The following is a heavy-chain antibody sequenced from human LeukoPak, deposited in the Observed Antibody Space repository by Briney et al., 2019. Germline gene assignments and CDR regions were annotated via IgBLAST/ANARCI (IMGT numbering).Heavy chain of an antibody. D-gene: IGHD3-16*02. V-gene: IGHV3-48*03. CDR2: ISSSGSTI. CDR3: ARDFRRDYVWGSHRYTGPY. J-gene: IGHJ4*02. Sequence: GGSLRLPCAASGFTFNSYEMNWVRQAPGKGLEWVSYISSSGSTIYYADSVEGRFTISRDNARNSLYLQMNSLRAEDTAVYYCARDFRRDYVWGSHRYTGPYWGQGTLVTVSS. CDR1: GFTFNSYE.